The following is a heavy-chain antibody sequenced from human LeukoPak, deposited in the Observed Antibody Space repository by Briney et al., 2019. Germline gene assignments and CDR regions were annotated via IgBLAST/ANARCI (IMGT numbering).Heavy chain of an antibody. Sequence: GGSLRLSCAASGFTFSSYGMHWVRQAPGKGLEWVAVISYDGSNKCYADSVKGRFTISRDNSKNTLYLQMNSLRAEDTAVYYCAKELPPGIAVAETVDWGQGTLVTVSS. CDR1: GFTFSSYG. V-gene: IGHV3-30*18. J-gene: IGHJ4*02. CDR2: ISYDGSNK. CDR3: AKELPPGIAVAETVD. D-gene: IGHD6-19*01.